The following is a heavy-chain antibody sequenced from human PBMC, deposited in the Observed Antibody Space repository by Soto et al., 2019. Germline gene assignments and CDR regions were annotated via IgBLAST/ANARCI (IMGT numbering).Heavy chain of an antibody. CDR1: GFTFSSYA. CDR2: SGSGGGT. D-gene: IGHD3-16*01. V-gene: IGHV3-23*01. Sequence: GGSLRLSCAASGFTFSSYAMTWVRQAPGKGLEWVSTSGSGGGTYYASSGMGRFTISRDTSKNTLYLQMNSLRVEDTAIYYCAKGYPFAVFDYWGQGTLVTVSS. J-gene: IGHJ4*02. CDR3: AKGYPFAVFDY.